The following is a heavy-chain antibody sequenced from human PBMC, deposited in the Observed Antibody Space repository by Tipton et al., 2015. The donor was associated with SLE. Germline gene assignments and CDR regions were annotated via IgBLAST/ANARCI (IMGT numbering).Heavy chain of an antibody. CDR3: ARALAGYWYFDL. CDR2: IYYSGST. Sequence: TLSLTCAVYGGSFSGYYWSWIRQPPGKGLEWIGYIYYSGSTNYNPSLKSRVTISVDTSKNQFSLKLSSVTAADTAVYYCARALAGYWYFDLWGRGTLVTVSS. V-gene: IGHV4-59*01. CDR1: GGSFSGYY. D-gene: IGHD6-19*01. J-gene: IGHJ2*01.